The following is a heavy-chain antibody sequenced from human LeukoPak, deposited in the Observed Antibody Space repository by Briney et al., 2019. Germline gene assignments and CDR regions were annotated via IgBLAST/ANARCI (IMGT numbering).Heavy chain of an antibody. Sequence: PGGSLRLSCAASGFTFSSYSMNWVHQAPGKGLEWVSYISSSSSTIYYADSVKGRFTISRDNAKNSLYLQMNSLRAEDTAVYYCNVGLSPLLEWLRGFDYWGQGTLVTVSS. V-gene: IGHV3-48*04. CDR1: GFTFSSYS. CDR3: NVGLSPLLEWLRGFDY. CDR2: ISSSSSTI. J-gene: IGHJ4*02. D-gene: IGHD3-3*01.